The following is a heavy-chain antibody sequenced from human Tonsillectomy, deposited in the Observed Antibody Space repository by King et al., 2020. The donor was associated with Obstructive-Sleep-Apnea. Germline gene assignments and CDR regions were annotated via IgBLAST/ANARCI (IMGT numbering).Heavy chain of an antibody. CDR2: ISGSGGST. D-gene: IGHD6-13*01. CDR3: AKDGGIAAAGIGVVPGMEFDY. V-gene: IGHV3-23*04. CDR1: GFTFSSYA. J-gene: IGHJ4*02. Sequence: VQLVESGGGLVQPGGSLRLSCAASGFTFSSYAMSWVRQAPGKGLEWVSAISGSGGSTYYADSVKGRFTISRDNSKNTLYLQMNSLRAEDTAVYYCAKDGGIAAAGIGVVPGMEFDYWGQGTLVTVSS.